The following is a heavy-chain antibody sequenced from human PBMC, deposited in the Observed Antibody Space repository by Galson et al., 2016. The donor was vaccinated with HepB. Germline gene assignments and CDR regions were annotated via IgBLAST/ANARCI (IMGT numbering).Heavy chain of an antibody. CDR1: GYAFPTYD. D-gene: IGHD6-19*01. J-gene: IGHJ2*01. V-gene: IGHV1-8*01. Sequence: SVKVSCKASGYAFPTYDINWVRQATGQGLEWMGWMDPSRGNTGYAQKFQGRVSMTWDTSVSTAYMELSSLRSEDTAVYYCARTKAGVYWYFDLWGRGTLVTVSS. CDR3: ARTKAGVYWYFDL. CDR2: MDPSRGNT.